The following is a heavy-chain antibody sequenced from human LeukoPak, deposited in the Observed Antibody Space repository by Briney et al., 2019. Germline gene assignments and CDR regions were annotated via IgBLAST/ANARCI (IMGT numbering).Heavy chain of an antibody. CDR3: ARTRYYYNSRSYGAPYYFDY. V-gene: IGHV4-34*01. Sequence: SETLSLTCAVYGGSFSGYYWSWIRQPPGKGLEWIGEINHSGSTNYNPSLKSRVTISIDTSKNQFSLKLSSVTAADTAVYYCARTRYYYNSRSYGAPYYFDYWGQGTLVTVSS. J-gene: IGHJ4*02. CDR2: INHSGST. CDR1: GGSFSGYY. D-gene: IGHD3-10*01.